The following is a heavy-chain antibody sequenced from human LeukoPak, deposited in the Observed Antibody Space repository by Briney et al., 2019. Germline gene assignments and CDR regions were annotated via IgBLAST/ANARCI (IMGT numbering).Heavy chain of an antibody. V-gene: IGHV3-9*01. Sequence: GRSLRLSCAASGFTFDDYAMHWVRQAPGKGLEWVSGISWNSGSIGYADSVKGRFTISRDNAKNSLYLQMNSLRAEDTALYYCAKVTSFLYYYDSSGYYSYFDYWGQGTLVTVSS. D-gene: IGHD3-22*01. CDR3: AKVTSFLYYYDSSGYYSYFDY. J-gene: IGHJ4*02. CDR1: GFTFDDYA. CDR2: ISWNSGSI.